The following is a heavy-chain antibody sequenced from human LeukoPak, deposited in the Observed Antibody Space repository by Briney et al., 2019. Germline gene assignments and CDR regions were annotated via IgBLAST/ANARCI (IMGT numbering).Heavy chain of an antibody. CDR1: GGSISSYY. Sequence: SETLSLTCTVSGGSISSYYWSWIRQPPGKGLEWIGYIYYSGSTNYNPSLKSRVTISVDTSKNQFSLKLSSVTAADTAVYYCARDDPIYDDAFVIWGQGTMVTVSS. J-gene: IGHJ3*02. CDR2: IYYSGST. CDR3: ARDDPIYDDAFVI. D-gene: IGHD3-16*01. V-gene: IGHV4-59*01.